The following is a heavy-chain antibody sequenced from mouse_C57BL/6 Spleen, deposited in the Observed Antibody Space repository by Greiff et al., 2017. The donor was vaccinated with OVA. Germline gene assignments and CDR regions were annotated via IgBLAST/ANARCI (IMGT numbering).Heavy chain of an antibody. CDR2: IDPSDSYT. J-gene: IGHJ1*03. Sequence: VQLQQPGAELVMPGASVKLSCKASGYTFTSYWMHWVKQRPGQGLEWIGEIDPSDSYTNYNPKFKGQSTLTVDKSSSTAYMQLSSLTSEDSAVYYCARPLYYYGSSNWYFDVWGTGTTVTVSS. CDR3: ARPLYYYGSSNWYFDV. V-gene: IGHV1-69*01. D-gene: IGHD1-1*01. CDR1: GYTFTSYW.